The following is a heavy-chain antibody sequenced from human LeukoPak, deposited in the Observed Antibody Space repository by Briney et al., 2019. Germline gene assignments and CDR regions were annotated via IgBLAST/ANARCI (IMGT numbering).Heavy chain of an antibody. V-gene: IGHV1-18*01. J-gene: IGHJ4*02. Sequence: ASVKVSCKASGYTFTSYSISWVRQAPGQGLEWMGWISAYNGNTIYAQKVKGRVTMTTDTSTSTAYMELRSLKSDDTAVYYCARASYCSDGTCYSDYWGQGTLVTVSS. D-gene: IGHD2-15*01. CDR2: ISAYNGNT. CDR1: GYTFTSYS. CDR3: ARASYCSDGTCYSDY.